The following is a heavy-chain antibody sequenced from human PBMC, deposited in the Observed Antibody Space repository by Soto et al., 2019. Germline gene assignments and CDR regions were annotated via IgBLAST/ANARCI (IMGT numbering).Heavy chain of an antibody. CDR3: ARGRGMNFYASGTARDYYAMDV. CDR2: VHHSWGS. V-gene: IGHV4-59*08. Sequence: SETQSLTCTVSGGYIISYYWSWFRQSTGKRMEWIGYVHHSWGSSYNPSLQSRVAISLDTSKSQFSLKVTSVTATDTAVYYCARGRGMNFYASGTARDYYAMDVWGQGTTVTVSS. CDR1: GGYIISYY. D-gene: IGHD3-10*01. J-gene: IGHJ6*02.